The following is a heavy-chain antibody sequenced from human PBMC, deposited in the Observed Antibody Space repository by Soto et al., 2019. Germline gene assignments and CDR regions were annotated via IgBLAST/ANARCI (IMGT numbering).Heavy chain of an antibody. Sequence: PGGSLRLSCAASGFTFSSYAMSWVRQAPGKGLEWVSAISGSGGSTYYADSVKGRFTISRDNSKNTLYLQMNSLRAEDTAVYYCANFPAYDYGDYEEYFQHWGQGTLVTVSS. J-gene: IGHJ1*01. CDR2: ISGSGGST. V-gene: IGHV3-23*01. CDR1: GFTFSSYA. CDR3: ANFPAYDYGDYEEYFQH. D-gene: IGHD4-17*01.